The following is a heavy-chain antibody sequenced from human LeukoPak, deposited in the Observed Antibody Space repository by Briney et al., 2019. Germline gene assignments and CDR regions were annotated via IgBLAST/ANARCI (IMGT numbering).Heavy chain of an antibody. Sequence: GGSLRLSCAASGFTFSSDWMHWVRHAPGKGLLWVARINSDGSRTTYADAVKGRATVSRDNAQNTLYLQMNSLGADDTAVYYCARDPYGFGESFDSWGQGTLVTVSS. CDR3: ARDPYGFGESFDS. J-gene: IGHJ4*02. V-gene: IGHV3-74*03. CDR1: GFTFSSDW. D-gene: IGHD3-10*01. CDR2: INSDGSRT.